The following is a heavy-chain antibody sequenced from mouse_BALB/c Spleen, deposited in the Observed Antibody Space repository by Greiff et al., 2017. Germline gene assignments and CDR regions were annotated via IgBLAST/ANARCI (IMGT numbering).Heavy chain of an antibody. Sequence: EVQLVESGGGLVQPGGSRKLSCAASGFTFSSFGMHWVRQAPEKGLEWVAYISSGSSTIYYADTVKGRFTISRDNPKNTLFLQMTSLRSEDTAMYYCAREYYGTVYFDYWGQGTTLTVSS. CDR1: GFTFSSFG. V-gene: IGHV5-17*02. CDR2: ISSGSSTI. D-gene: IGHD1-1*01. CDR3: AREYYGTVYFDY. J-gene: IGHJ2*01.